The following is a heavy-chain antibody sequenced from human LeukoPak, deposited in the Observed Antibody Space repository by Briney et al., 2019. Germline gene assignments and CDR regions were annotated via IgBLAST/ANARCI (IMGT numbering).Heavy chain of an antibody. CDR2: ISTSGNTI. V-gene: IGHV3-48*04. J-gene: IGHJ4*02. CDR3: ATDRPRAGTVDY. Sequence: GGSLRLSCAASGFTFTNYGMNWVRQAPGKGLEWISYISTSGNTINYADSAKGRFTISRDNAKHSLYLQMNSLRAEDTALYYCATDRPRAGTVDYWGQGTLVTVSS. CDR1: GFTFTNYG. D-gene: IGHD1-7*01.